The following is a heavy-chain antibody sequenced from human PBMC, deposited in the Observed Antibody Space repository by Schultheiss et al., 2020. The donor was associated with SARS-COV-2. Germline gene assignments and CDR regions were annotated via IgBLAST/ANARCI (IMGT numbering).Heavy chain of an antibody. CDR3: ASCWGGYCSGGSCLDAFDI. CDR2: ISSSSSTI. Sequence: GASLKISCAASGFTFSSYAMSWVRQAPGKGLEWVSYISSSSSTIYYADSVKGRFTISRDNAKNSLYLQMNSLRAEDTAVYYCASCWGGYCSGGSCLDAFDIWGQGTMVTVSS. CDR1: GFTFSSYA. V-gene: IGHV3-48*01. J-gene: IGHJ3*02. D-gene: IGHD2-15*01.